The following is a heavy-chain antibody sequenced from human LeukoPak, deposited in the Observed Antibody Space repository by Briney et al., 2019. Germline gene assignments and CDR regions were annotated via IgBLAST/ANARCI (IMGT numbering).Heavy chain of an antibody. CDR2: IYYSGST. CDR3: ARHMAGYCSGGSCYSYYYYGMDV. J-gene: IGHJ6*02. D-gene: IGHD2-15*01. V-gene: IGHV4-59*08. Sequence: SETLSLTCTVSGGSISSYYWSWIRQPPGKGLEWIGYIYYSGSTNYNPSLKSRVTISVDTSKNQFSLKLSSVTAADTAVYYCARHMAGYCSGGSCYSYYYYGMDVWGQGTTVTVSS. CDR1: GGSISSYY.